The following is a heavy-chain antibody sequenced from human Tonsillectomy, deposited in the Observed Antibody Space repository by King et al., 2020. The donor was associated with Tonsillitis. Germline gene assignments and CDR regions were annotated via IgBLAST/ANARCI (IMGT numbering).Heavy chain of an antibody. CDR2: ISFDGSNK. V-gene: IGHV3-30*03. D-gene: IGHD7-27*01. Sequence: QVQLVESGGGVVQPGRSLRLSCAASGFTFSSYGMHWVRQAPGKGLEWVAVISFDGSNKYYADSVKGRFTISRDNSKNTLYLQMNSLRAEDTAVYYCAGEKTPGHDAFDIWGQGTMVTVSS. CDR1: GFTFSSYG. CDR3: AGEKTPGHDAFDI. J-gene: IGHJ3*02.